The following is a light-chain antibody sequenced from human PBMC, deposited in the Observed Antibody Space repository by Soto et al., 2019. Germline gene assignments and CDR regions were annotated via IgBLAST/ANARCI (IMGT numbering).Light chain of an antibody. Sequence: EIVLTQSPATLSLSPGERATLSCRASQSVTNYLAWYQQKAGQAPRLLIYETIHRATGIPARFSGSGSGTDFTLTIISLEPEDFAVYYCQHRSHWLITFGQGTRLEIK. J-gene: IGKJ5*01. CDR1: QSVTNY. CDR2: ETI. V-gene: IGKV3-11*01. CDR3: QHRSHWLIT.